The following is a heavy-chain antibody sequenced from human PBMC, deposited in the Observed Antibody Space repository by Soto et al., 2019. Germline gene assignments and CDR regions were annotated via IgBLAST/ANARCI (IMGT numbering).Heavy chain of an antibody. CDR2: ISGSAGST. CDR3: AKDSDIGYDSPAPFGY. CDR1: GFTFSSYA. V-gene: IGHV3-23*01. J-gene: IGHJ4*02. Sequence: PGGPFRLSCAASGFTFSSYAMSWVRQGPGKGLEWVSAISGSAGSTYYADSVKGRFTISRDNSKNTLYLQINSMRAEDTAVYYCAKDSDIGYDSPAPFGYWGPGTLVTVAS. D-gene: IGHD5-12*01.